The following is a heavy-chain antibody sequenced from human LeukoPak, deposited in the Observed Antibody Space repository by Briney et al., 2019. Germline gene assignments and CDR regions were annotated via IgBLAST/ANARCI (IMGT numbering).Heavy chain of an antibody. CDR2: IYTSGST. Sequence: SETLSLTCTVSGGSISSGSYYWSWIRQPAGKGLEWIGRIYTSGSTNYNPSLKSRVTISVDTSKNQFSLKLSSVTAADTAVYYCARDYYESSGYYPWNFDYWGQGTLVTVSS. CDR3: ARDYYESSGYYPWNFDY. D-gene: IGHD3-22*01. CDR1: GGSISSGSYY. J-gene: IGHJ4*02. V-gene: IGHV4-61*02.